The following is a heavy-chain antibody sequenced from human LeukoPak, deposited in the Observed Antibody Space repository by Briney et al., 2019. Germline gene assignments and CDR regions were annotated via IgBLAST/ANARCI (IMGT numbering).Heavy chain of an antibody. J-gene: IGHJ4*02. V-gene: IGHV1-69*05. CDR3: ARFADPRSGPGDYFDY. CDR1: GYTFIGSY. CDR2: IIPIFGTA. D-gene: IGHD2-15*01. Sequence: SVKVSCKASGYTFIGSYIHWVRQAPGQGLEWMGGIIPIFGTANYAQKFQGRVTITTDESTSTAYMELSSLRSEDTAVYYCARFADPRSGPGDYFDYWGQGTLVTVSS.